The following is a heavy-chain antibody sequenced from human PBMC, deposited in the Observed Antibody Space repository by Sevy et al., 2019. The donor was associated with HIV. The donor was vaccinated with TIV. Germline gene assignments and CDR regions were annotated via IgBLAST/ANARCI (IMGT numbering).Heavy chain of an antibody. CDR1: GFTFSSYS. CDR2: ISSSSSYI. Sequence: GGSLRLSCAASGFTFSSYSMNWVRQAPGKGLEWVSSISSSSSYIYYADSVKGRFTISRDNDKNSLYLQMNSLRAEDTAVYYCARDSVAVAGDSWGQGTLVTVSS. J-gene: IGHJ5*02. D-gene: IGHD6-19*01. V-gene: IGHV3-21*01. CDR3: ARDSVAVAGDS.